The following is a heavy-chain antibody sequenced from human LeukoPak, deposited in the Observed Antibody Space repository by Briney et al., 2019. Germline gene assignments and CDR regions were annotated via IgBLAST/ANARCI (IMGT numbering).Heavy chain of an antibody. V-gene: IGHV3-21*01. CDR2: ISSSSSYI. J-gene: IGHJ4*02. Sequence: PGGSLRLSCAASGFTFSNAWMSWVRQAPGKGLEWVSSISSSSSYIYYADSVKRRFTISRDNAKNSLYLQMNSLRAEDTAVYYWARDNPNFWGNEQQLNYWGQGTLVTVSS. CDR1: GFTFSNAW. CDR3: ARDNPNFWGNEQQLNY. D-gene: IGHD6-13*01.